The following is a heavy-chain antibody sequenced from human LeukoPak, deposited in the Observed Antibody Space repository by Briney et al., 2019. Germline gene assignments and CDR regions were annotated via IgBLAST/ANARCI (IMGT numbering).Heavy chain of an antibody. CDR3: ARGPGAARYYYYMDV. CDR1: GFTFDDCG. D-gene: IGHD6-25*01. J-gene: IGHJ6*03. CDR2: INLNGGSI. Sequence: GGSLRLSCAASGFTFDDCGMSWVRLAPGKGLEWVSGINLNGGSIDYADSVKGRFTISRDNITNSLYLQMDSVRVEDTALSYCARGPGAARYYYYMDVWGKATTVTVSS. V-gene: IGHV3-20*04.